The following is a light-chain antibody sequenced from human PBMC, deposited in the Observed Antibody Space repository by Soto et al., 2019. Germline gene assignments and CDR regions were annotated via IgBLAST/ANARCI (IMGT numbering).Light chain of an antibody. V-gene: IGKV4-1*01. CDR1: QSVLYSSNNKNY. CDR3: QQNYSPPWP. CDR2: RAS. Sequence: DIVMTQSPDSLAVSLGERATINCKSSQSVLYSSNNKNYLTWYQQKPGQPPKLLIYRASTRESGVPDRFSGSGSGKDFIHTFSSLQDEDGALYRCQQNYSPPWPFGHGPRWKSN. J-gene: IGKJ1*01.